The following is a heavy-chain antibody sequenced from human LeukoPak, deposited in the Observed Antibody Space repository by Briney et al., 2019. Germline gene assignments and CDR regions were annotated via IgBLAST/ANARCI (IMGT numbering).Heavy chain of an antibody. CDR1: GFTFSSYA. CDR2: ISGSDGST. Sequence: QPGGSLRLSCAASGFTFSSYAMSWVRQAPGKGLEWVSTISGSDGSTDYADSVKGRFTISRDNSKNTLYLQMNSLRAEDTAVYFCARHSGSFYIPDLDYWGQGTLVTVSS. J-gene: IGHJ4*02. CDR3: ARHSGSFYIPDLDY. V-gene: IGHV3-23*01. D-gene: IGHD3-10*01.